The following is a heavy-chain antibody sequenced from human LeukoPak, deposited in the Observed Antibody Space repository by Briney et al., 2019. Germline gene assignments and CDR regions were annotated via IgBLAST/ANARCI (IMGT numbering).Heavy chain of an antibody. Sequence: SETLSLTCTVSGGSISSYYWSWIRQPPGKGLEWIGYIYYSGSTNYTPSLKSRVTISVDTSKNQFSLKLSSVTAADTAVYYCAGSYYYDSSGYSPGWPTSGSTTFDYWGQGTLVTVSS. CDR3: AGSYYYDSSGYSPGWPTSGSTTFDY. D-gene: IGHD3-22*01. J-gene: IGHJ4*02. V-gene: IGHV4-59*08. CDR1: GGSISSYY. CDR2: IYYSGST.